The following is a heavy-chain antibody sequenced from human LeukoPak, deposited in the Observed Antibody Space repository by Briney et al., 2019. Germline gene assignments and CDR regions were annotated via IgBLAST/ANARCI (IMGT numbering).Heavy chain of an antibody. CDR3: AKEGSGWAYFGDYVTFDY. Sequence: PGGSLRLSCAASGFTFSSSWIHWVRQAPGKGLMWVSRINNDGNTTTYADSVKGRFTISRDNSKNTLYLQMNSLRAEDTAVYYCAKEGSGWAYFGDYVTFDYWAREPWSPSPQ. CDR2: INNDGNTT. D-gene: IGHD4-17*01. J-gene: IGHJ4*02. CDR1: GFTFSSSW. V-gene: IGHV3-74*01.